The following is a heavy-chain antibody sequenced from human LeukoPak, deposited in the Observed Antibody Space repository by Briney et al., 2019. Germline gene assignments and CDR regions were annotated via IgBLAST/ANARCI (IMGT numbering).Heavy chain of an antibody. J-gene: IGHJ6*03. Sequence: PGGSLRLSCAASGFTFSSYWMSWVRQAPGKGLAWVANIKQDGSEKYYVDSVKGRFTISRDNAKNSLYLQMNSLRAEDTAVYYCARDSSGWYFYYYMDVWGKGTTVTVSS. V-gene: IGHV3-7*01. CDR1: GFTFSSYW. D-gene: IGHD6-19*01. CDR3: ARDSSGWYFYYYMDV. CDR2: IKQDGSEK.